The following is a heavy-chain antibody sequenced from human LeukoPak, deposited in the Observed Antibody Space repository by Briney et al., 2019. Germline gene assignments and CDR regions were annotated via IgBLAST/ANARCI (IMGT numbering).Heavy chain of an antibody. CDR2: ISGSADRT. J-gene: IGHJ4*02. D-gene: IGHD3-10*01. CDR1: GFTFSSYA. V-gene: IGHV3-23*01. Sequence: PGWSLRLSCAASGFTFSSYAMSWVRQAPGKGLEWVSAISGSADRTYYADSVKGRFTISRDNSENTLYLQMNSLRPEDTAIYYCAKESPYGSGSRNYYFHYWGQGTLVTVSS. CDR3: AKESPYGSGSRNYYFHY.